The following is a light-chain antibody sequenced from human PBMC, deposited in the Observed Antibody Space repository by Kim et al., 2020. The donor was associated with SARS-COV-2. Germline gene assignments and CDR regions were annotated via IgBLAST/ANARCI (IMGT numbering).Light chain of an antibody. CDR2: QDS. CDR3: QAWDSSTVV. Sequence: EPPGPTARITCAEDNMGDKYAFWYQQKQGQSPVLVIYQDSMRPSGIHERFSGSNSGNTATLTISGTQAMDEADYYCQAWDSSTVVLGGGTQLTVL. V-gene: IGLV3-1*01. J-gene: IGLJ2*01. CDR1: NMGDKY.